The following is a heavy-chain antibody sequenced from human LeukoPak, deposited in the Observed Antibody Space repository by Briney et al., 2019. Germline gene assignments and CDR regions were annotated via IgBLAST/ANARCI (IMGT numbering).Heavy chain of an antibody. V-gene: IGHV1-24*01. CDR3: TTARKRDTWNPRF. CDR1: GYTLIESS. D-gene: IGHD1-1*01. CDR2: FDPDRLEI. J-gene: IGHJ4*02. Sequence: ASVKVSCKVSGYTLIESSMHWVRQAPGKGLEWMGGFDPDRLEIIYAQKFQGRVSMTEDTSTGTAYLELSSLGSEDTAVYYCTTARKRDTWNPRFWGQGTLVPVSS.